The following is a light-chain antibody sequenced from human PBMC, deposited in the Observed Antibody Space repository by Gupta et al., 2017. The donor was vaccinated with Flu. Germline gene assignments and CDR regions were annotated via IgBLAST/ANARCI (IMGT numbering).Light chain of an antibody. CDR3: ASWDDTLNGPV. CDR2: TNS. V-gene: IGLV1-44*01. Sequence: QSVLTQPSSASGTPGQRVTISCSGGRYDIGSNAVNWYQQFPGTAPKLLIYTNSQRPSGVPVRFSGSKSGTSASLAIGGLQSEDEAHYYCASWDDTLNGPVFGGGTKLTVL. CDR1: RYDIGSNA. J-gene: IGLJ3*02.